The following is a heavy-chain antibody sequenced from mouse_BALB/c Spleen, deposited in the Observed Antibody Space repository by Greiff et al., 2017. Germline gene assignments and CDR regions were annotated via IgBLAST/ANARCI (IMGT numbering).Heavy chain of an antibody. D-gene: IGHD1-1*01. CDR2: IRNKANDYTT. J-gene: IGHJ4*01. V-gene: IGHV7-3*02. CDR3: ARDDYYGHAMDY. CDR1: GFTFTDYY. Sequence: EVKLMESGGGLVQPGGSLRLSCATSGFTFTDYYMSWVRQPPGKALEWLGFIRNKANDYTTEYSASVKGRFIVSRDTSQSILYLQMNALRAEDTAIYYCARDDYYGHAMDYWGQGTSVTVSS.